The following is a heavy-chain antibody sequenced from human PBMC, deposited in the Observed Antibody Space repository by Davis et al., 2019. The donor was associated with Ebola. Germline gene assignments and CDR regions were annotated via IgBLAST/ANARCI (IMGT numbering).Heavy chain of an antibody. V-gene: IGHV3-7*01. J-gene: IGHJ4*02. CDR3: ARAGDCSSVRCYVEELVNDY. Sequence: GESLKISCAASGFIFSSYWMSWVRQAPGKGLEWVANIKQDGSEKYYVDSVKGRFTISRDNAKNSLYLQMNSLRVDDTAVYYCARAGDCSSVRCYVEELVNDYWGQGTLVTVSS. CDR1: GFIFSSYW. D-gene: IGHD2-2*01. CDR2: IKQDGSEK.